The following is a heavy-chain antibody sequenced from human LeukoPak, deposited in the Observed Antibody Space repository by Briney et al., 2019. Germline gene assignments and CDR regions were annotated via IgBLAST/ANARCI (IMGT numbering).Heavy chain of an antibody. CDR3: ARDQNLYYGMDV. CDR2: ISSSSSYI. CDR1: GFTFSSYS. J-gene: IGHJ6*02. V-gene: IGHV3-21*01. Sequence: GGSLGLSCAASGFTFSSYSMNWVRQAPGKGLEWVSSISSSSSYIYYADSVKGRFTISRDNAKNSLYLQMNSLRAEDTAVYYCARDQNLYYGMDVWGQGTTVTVSS.